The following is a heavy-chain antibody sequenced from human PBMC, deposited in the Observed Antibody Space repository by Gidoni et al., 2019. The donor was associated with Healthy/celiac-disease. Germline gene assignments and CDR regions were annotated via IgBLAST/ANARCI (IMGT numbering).Heavy chain of an antibody. CDR1: VGSISSGGYY. Sequence: QVQLQESGPGLLKPSQTLSLTCTVSVGSISSGGYYWSWIRQHPGKGLEWIGYIDYSGSTDYNPSLKRRLTISVDTSKNQFSLNLSSLTAADTAVYYCARGYGYYDSGGYSFDYWGQGTLVTVSS. CDR3: ARGYGYYDSGGYSFDY. V-gene: IGHV4-31*03. D-gene: IGHD3-22*01. CDR2: IDYSGST. J-gene: IGHJ4*02.